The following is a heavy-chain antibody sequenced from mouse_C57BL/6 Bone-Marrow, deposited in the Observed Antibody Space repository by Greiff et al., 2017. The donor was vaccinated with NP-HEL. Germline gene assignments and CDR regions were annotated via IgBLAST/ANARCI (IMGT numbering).Heavy chain of an antibody. D-gene: IGHD2-4*01. CDR1: GFTFTDYY. J-gene: IGHJ3*01. Sequence: VQLQQSGAELVRPGASVKLSCTASGFTFTDYYMHWVKQRPEQGLEWIGRIDPEDGDTEYAPKFQGKATMTADTSSNTAYLQLSSLTSEDTDVYYCTTYDDNDEGAWIAYWGQGTLVTVSS. CDR2: IDPEDGDT. V-gene: IGHV14-1*01. CDR3: TTYDDNDEGAWIAY.